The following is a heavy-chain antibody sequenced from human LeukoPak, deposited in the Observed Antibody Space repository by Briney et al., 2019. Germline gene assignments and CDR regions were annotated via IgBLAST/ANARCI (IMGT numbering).Heavy chain of an antibody. D-gene: IGHD3-16*01. CDR1: GFTFTSSA. V-gene: IGHV1-58*01. Sequence: GASVKVSCKAYGFTFTSSAVQWVRQARGQGLEWIGWIVVGSGNTNYAQKFQERVTITRDMSTSTAYMELSSLRSEDTAVYYCAAQSKRGLGAFYIWGQGTMVTVSS. CDR2: IVVGSGNT. CDR3: AAQSKRGLGAFYI. J-gene: IGHJ3*02.